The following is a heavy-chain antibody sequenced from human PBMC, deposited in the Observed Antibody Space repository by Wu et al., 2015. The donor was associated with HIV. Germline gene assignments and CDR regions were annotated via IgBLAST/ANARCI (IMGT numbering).Heavy chain of an antibody. Sequence: QVQLVQSGAEVKKPGASVKVSCKASGYTFSNYDINWVRQATGQGLEWMGWMNPNSGNSGYTQKFQGRVTITRNTSINTAYMTLSSLRSEDTAVYYCARGRLGTAATWDWFDPWGQGTLVTVSS. V-gene: IGHV1-8*03. CDR2: MNPNSGNS. CDR3: ARGRLGTAATWDWFDP. D-gene: IGHD2-2*01. CDR1: GYTFSNYD. J-gene: IGHJ5*02.